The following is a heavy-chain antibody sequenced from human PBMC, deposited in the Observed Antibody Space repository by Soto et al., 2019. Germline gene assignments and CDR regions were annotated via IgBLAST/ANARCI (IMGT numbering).Heavy chain of an antibody. CDR3: ATEMGATQGPFDN. J-gene: IGHJ4*02. D-gene: IGHD1-26*01. Sequence: GGSLRLSCVVSVFPFGANAMSWVRQAPGKGLEWVSGLSNTGRRTSYADSVKGRFNISRDNSENTVYLQMNSLRVEDTAVYYCATEMGATQGPFDNWGQGTLVTVSS. CDR1: VFPFGANA. V-gene: IGHV3-23*01. CDR2: LSNTGRRT.